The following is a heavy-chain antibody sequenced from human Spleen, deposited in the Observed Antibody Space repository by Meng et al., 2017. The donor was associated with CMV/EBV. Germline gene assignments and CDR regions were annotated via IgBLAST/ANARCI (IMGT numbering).Heavy chain of an antibody. CDR2: ISWNSAIR. D-gene: IGHD2-2*01. Sequence: SLKISCTASGFTFDDYTMYWVRQTPGKGLEWVSAISWNSAIRDYAGSVKGRFIISRDNAKKTLYQQMNNLRAEDSAEYYCEKGVRTSSAGDYWGQGTLVTVSS. CDR1: GFTFDDYT. J-gene: IGHJ4*01. CDR3: EKGVRTSSAGDY. V-gene: IGHV3-9*01.